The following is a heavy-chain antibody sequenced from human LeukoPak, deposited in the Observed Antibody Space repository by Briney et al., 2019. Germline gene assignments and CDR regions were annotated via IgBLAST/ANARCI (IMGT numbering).Heavy chain of an antibody. D-gene: IGHD3-3*01. CDR1: GGSFSGYY. V-gene: IGHV3-11*01. J-gene: IGHJ6*03. CDR2: ISSSGSTI. Sequence: LSLTCAVYGGSFSGYYWSWIRQAPGKGLEWVSYISSSGSTIYYADSVKGRFTISRDNAKNSLYLQMNSLRAEDTAVYYCARDTYYDFWSGYPAYMDVWGKGTTVTVSS. CDR3: ARDTYYDFWSGYPAYMDV.